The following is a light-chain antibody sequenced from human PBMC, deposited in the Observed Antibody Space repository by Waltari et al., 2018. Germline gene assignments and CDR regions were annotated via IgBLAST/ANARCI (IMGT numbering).Light chain of an antibody. J-gene: IGKJ4*01. CDR3: QQANRYPMP. CDR1: HDISRW. V-gene: IGKV1-12*01. CDR2: EAS. Sequence: DIQMTQSPSFVSASVGDSVTITCRASHDISRWLAWFQQKPGKAPNLLIYEASYLQSGVSSRFIGSGSGTDFTLTISGLQPEDAATYYCQQANRYPMPFGGGTKVEIK.